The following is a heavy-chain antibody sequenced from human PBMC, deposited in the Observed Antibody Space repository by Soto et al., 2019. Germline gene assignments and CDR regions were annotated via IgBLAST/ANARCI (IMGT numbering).Heavy chain of an antibody. V-gene: IGHV3-30*18. J-gene: IGHJ4*02. CDR2: ISYDGSNQ. D-gene: IGHD6-13*01. Sequence: QVQLAESGGGVVQPGRSLRLSCVASGFTFSNYGMHWVRQAPGKGLEWVTIISYDGSNQNYADSVKGRFTISRDNSKNTLYLQMNSLRAEDTAVYYCANGSSTWYYPHFDYWGQGTLVTVSS. CDR3: ANGSSTWYYPHFDY. CDR1: GFTFSNYG.